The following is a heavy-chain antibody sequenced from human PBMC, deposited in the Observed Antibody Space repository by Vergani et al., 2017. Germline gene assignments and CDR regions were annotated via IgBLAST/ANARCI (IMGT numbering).Heavy chain of an antibody. V-gene: IGHV3-21*06. Sequence: VQLVESGGGLVKPGGSLRLSCAASGFTFSDFSLSWVRQAPGKGLEWVAFIGSSGPYINYADSVKGRFIISRDNTNNSLFLQLRSLRAEDAAVYYCARDCTGGSCPDNYGMDVWGQGATVTVSS. CDR3: ARDCTGGSCPDNYGMDV. CDR1: GFTFSDFS. CDR2: IGSSGPYI. J-gene: IGHJ6*02. D-gene: IGHD2-15*01.